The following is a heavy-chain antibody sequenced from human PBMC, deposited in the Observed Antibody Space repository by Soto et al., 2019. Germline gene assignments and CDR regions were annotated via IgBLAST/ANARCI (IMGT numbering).Heavy chain of an antibody. D-gene: IGHD4-17*01. CDR3: ARELGIRPDFGAPSYYYYGMDV. CDR1: GGTFSSYA. V-gene: IGHV1-69*13. J-gene: IGHJ6*02. Sequence: GASVKVSGKASGGTFSSYAISWVRQAPGQGLEWMGGIIPIFGTANYAQKFQGRVTITADESTSTAYMELSSLRSEDTAVYYCARELGIRPDFGAPSYYYYGMDVWGQGTTVTISS. CDR2: IIPIFGTA.